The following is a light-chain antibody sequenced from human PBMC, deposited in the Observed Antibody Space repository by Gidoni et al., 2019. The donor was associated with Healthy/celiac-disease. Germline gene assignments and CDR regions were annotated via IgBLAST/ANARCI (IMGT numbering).Light chain of an antibody. V-gene: IGKV3-20*01. Sequence: IVFTQSPGTLPLSPGERATLSCRASQCVSSSYLAWYQQKPGQAPRLLIYGASSRATGIPDRFSGSGSGTDFTLTISRLEPEDFAVYYCQQYGSSPLLTFGGGTKVEIK. J-gene: IGKJ4*01. CDR3: QQYGSSPLLT. CDR2: GAS. CDR1: QCVSSSY.